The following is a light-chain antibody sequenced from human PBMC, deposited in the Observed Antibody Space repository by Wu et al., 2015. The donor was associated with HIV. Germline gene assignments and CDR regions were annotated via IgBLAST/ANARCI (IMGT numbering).Light chain of an antibody. CDR1: QGISSY. CDR2: AAS. CDR3: QQYNTYWT. V-gene: IGKV1-9*01. Sequence: IQLTPSPSSLSASVGHRVTITCRACQGISSYLAWYQQKPGKAPKLLIYAASTLQSGVPSRFSGSGSGTDFTLTISSLQPEDFATYYCQQYNTYWTFGQGTKMEIK. J-gene: IGKJ1*01.